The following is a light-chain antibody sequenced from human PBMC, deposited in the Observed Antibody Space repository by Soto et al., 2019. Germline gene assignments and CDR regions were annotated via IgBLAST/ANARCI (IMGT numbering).Light chain of an antibody. J-gene: IGKJ4*01. CDR2: GAS. CDR3: QQTYSTLALT. V-gene: IGKV1-39*01. CDR1: QSIDTF. Sequence: DIQMTQSPFSLAASVGDRVTVSCRSSQSIDTFLNWYRHKPGKAPELLIFGASRLHSGVPSRFSGGGSGTEFTLNISSLQPEDFATYYCQQTYSTLALTFGGGTKVDIK.